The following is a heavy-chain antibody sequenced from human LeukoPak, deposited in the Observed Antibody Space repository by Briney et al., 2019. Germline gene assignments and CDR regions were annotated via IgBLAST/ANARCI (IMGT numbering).Heavy chain of an antibody. V-gene: IGHV3-11*01. CDR3: ARPNWHDARLGAFNI. J-gene: IGHJ3*02. Sequence: SXISSSGSTIYYADSVKGRFTISRDNAKNSLYLQMNSLRAEDTAVYYCARPNWHDARLGAFNIWGQGTMVTVSS. CDR2: ISSSGSTI. D-gene: IGHD1-1*01.